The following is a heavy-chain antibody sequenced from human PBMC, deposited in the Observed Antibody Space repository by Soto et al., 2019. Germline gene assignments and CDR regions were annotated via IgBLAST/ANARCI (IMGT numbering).Heavy chain of an antibody. Sequence: QVQLQESGPGLVKPSETLSLTCTVSGGSISSYYWSWIRQPPGKGLEWIGYIYYSGRTNYNPSLKSRVTISVDTSKNQFSLKLSSVTAADTAVYYCARGYCSSTSCYIWDNWFDPWSQGTLVTVSS. CDR2: IYYSGRT. CDR3: ARGYCSSTSCYIWDNWFDP. V-gene: IGHV4-59*01. D-gene: IGHD2-2*02. CDR1: GGSISSYY. J-gene: IGHJ5*02.